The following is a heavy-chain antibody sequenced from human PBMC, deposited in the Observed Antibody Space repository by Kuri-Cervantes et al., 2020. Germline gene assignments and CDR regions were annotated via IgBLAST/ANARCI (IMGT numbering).Heavy chain of an antibody. D-gene: IGHD3-22*01. V-gene: IGHV3-53*04. CDR3: AKDYYDTSGAY. Sequence: GESLKISCAASGFTVSSSYMTWARQASGKGLDWVSVIYSGGTTYYADSVKGRFTISRHNSKNTLYLQVNSLRAEDTAVYYCAKDYYDTSGAYWGQGTLVTVSS. J-gene: IGHJ4*02. CDR2: IYSGGTT. CDR1: GFTVSSSY.